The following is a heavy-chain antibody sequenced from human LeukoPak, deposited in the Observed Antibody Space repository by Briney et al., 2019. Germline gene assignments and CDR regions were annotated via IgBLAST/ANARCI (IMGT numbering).Heavy chain of an antibody. J-gene: IGHJ4*02. CDR1: GYTFTSYG. CDR2: INPSGGST. CDR3: ARGPHRELELLDWNY. Sequence: GASVKVSCKASGYTFTSYGISWVRQAPGQGLEWMGIINPSGGSTSYAQKFQGRVTMTRDMSTSTVYMELSSLRSEDTAVYYCARGPHRELELLDWNYWGQGTLVTVSS. V-gene: IGHV1-46*01. D-gene: IGHD2-15*01.